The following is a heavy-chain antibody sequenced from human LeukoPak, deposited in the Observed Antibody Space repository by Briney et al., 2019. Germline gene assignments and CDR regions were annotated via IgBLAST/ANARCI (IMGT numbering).Heavy chain of an antibody. V-gene: IGHV3-53*01. D-gene: IGHD1-1*01. J-gene: IGHJ6*02. CDR1: GFTVSSNY. CDR3: ARDLPSGGYGMDV. Sequence: GGSLRLSCAASGFTVSSNYMSWVRQAPGKGLEWVSVIYSGGSTYYADSVKGRFTISRDNSKNTLYLQMNSLRAEDTAVYYCARDLPSGGYGMDVWGQGTTVTVSS. CDR2: IYSGGST.